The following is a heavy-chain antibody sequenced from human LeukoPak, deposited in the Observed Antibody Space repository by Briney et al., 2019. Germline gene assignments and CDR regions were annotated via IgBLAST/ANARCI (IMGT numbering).Heavy chain of an antibody. D-gene: IGHD3-3*01. V-gene: IGHV1-69*01. CDR2: IIPIFGTA. Sequence: SVKVSCKASGGTFSSYAISWVRQAPGQGLEWMGGIIPIFGTANYAQKFQGRVTITADESTSTAYMELSSLRSEDTAVYYCARDLRRYDFWSGYYTDANFDYWGQGTLVTVSS. CDR1: GGTFSSYA. CDR3: ARDLRRYDFWSGYYTDANFDY. J-gene: IGHJ4*02.